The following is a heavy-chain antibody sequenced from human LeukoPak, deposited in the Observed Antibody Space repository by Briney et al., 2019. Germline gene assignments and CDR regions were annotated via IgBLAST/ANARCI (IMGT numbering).Heavy chain of an antibody. CDR2: IYHSGST. V-gene: IGHV4-4*02. Sequence: PSGTLSLTCAVSVGSLSSSNWWSWVRQPPGKGLEWIGEIYHSGSTNYNPSLKSRVTISVDKSKNQFSLKLSSVTAADTAVYYCAVLYYDILTGPGGAFDIWGQGTMVTVSS. D-gene: IGHD3-9*01. CDR3: AVLYYDILTGPGGAFDI. J-gene: IGHJ3*02. CDR1: VGSLSSSNW.